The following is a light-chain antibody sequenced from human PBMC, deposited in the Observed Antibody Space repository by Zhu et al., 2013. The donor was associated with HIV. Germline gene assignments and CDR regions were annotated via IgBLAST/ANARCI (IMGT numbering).Light chain of an antibody. CDR1: QSVSTY. CDR3: QQRLT. J-gene: IGKJ3*01. V-gene: IGKV3-11*01. CDR2: DAS. Sequence: EVVLTQSPVTLSLSPGERATLSCRASQSVSTYLAWYQQKPGQAPRLLIYDASNRATGIPARFSGSGSGTDFTLTISSLEPEDFAVYYCQQRLTFGPGTKVNIK.